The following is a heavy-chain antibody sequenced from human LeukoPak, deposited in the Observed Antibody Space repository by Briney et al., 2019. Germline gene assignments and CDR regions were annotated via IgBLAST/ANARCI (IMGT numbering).Heavy chain of an antibody. CDR2: VYASGST. J-gene: IGHJ4*02. V-gene: IGHV4-61*02. D-gene: IGHD3-10*01. CDR1: GASISSSRYY. CDR3: ARWPRYYGSGSYNV. Sequence: SQTLSLTCTVSGASISSSRYYWSWIRQPAGKGLEWIGRVYASGSTNYNPSLKSRVTISVDTSKNQFSLKLSSVTAADTAVYYCARWPRYYGSGSYNVWGQGTLVTVSS.